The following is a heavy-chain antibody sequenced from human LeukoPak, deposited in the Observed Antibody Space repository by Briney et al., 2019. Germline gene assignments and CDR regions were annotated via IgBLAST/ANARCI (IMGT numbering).Heavy chain of an antibody. CDR3: ARNSAVATSRSWFDP. D-gene: IGHD6-19*01. J-gene: IGHJ5*02. Sequence: KPSETLSLTWSVFDGSISNYYWSWIRQPPGKGLEWIGYAYYGGSTTYNPSLESRVTISVDTSKNQFSLKLTAVTAADTAVYYCARNSAVATSRSWFDPWGQGTLVTVSS. CDR1: DGSISNYY. CDR2: AYYGGST. V-gene: IGHV4-59*08.